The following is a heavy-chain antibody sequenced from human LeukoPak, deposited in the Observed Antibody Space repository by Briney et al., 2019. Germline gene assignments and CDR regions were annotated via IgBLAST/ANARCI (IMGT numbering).Heavy chain of an antibody. Sequence: PSETLSLTCTVSGDSIRSNTNYWGWIRQPPGKGLEWIGSIYYSGSTYYNPSLKSRVTISVDTSKNQFSLKLSSVTAADTAVYYCARDSYDFWSGEKTDYWGQGTLVTVSS. CDR3: ARDSYDFWSGEKTDY. J-gene: IGHJ4*02. D-gene: IGHD3-3*01. CDR2: IYYSGST. CDR1: GDSIRSNTNY. V-gene: IGHV4-39*07.